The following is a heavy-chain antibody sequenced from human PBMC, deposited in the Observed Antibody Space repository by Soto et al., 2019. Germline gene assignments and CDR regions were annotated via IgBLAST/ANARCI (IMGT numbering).Heavy chain of an antibody. CDR2: INPSGGST. V-gene: IGHV1-46*01. J-gene: IGHJ6*02. D-gene: IGHD2-2*01. CDR3: ARVRGIVLVPAAAGMDV. Sequence: ASVKVSCTASGYTFTSYYMHWVRQAPGQGLEWMGIINPSGGSTSYAQKFQGRVTMTRDTSTSTVYMELSSLRSEDTAVYYCARVRGIVLVPAAAGMDVWGQGTTVTVSS. CDR1: GYTFTSYY.